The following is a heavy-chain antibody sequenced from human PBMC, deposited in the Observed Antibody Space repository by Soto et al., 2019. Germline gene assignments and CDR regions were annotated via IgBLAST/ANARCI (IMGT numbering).Heavy chain of an antibody. CDR2: IYHSGST. V-gene: IGHV4-30-4*01. J-gene: IGHJ4*02. Sequence: SETLSLTCAVSGASVTSDDYYWSWIRQPPGKGLEWIGYIYHSGSTYYNPSLKSRVSISIDTSQNQFSLKLTSLTAADTAVYYCARDPIFYYASSGYGGSYFDYWGQGSRVTVSS. CDR1: GASVTSDDYY. D-gene: IGHD3-22*01. CDR3: ARDPIFYYASSGYGGSYFDY.